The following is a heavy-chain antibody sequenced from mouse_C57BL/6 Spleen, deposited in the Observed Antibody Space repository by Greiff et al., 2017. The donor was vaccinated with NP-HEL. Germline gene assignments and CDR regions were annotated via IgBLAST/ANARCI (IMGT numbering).Heavy chain of an antibody. J-gene: IGHJ2*01. D-gene: IGHD1-2*01. CDR2: IRNKANGYTT. CDR3: ARWGTTAYFDY. V-gene: IGHV7-3*01. CDR1: GFTFTDYY. Sequence: EVQVVESGGGLVQPGGSLSLSCAASGFTFTDYYMSWVRQPPGKALEWLGFIRNKANGYTTEYSASVKGRFTISRDNSQSILYLQMNALRAEDSATYYCARWGTTAYFDYWGQGTTLTVSS.